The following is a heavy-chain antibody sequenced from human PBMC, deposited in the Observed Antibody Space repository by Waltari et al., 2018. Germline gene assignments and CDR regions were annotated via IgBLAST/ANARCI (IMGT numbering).Heavy chain of an antibody. CDR3: ARAQYSGSYSDAFDI. V-gene: IGHV1-69*01. CDR1: GGTFSSYA. Sequence: QVQLVQSGAEVKKPGSSVKVSCKAYGGTFSSYACSWVPQAPGQGLEWMGGIIPIFGTANYAQKFQGRVTITADESTSTAYMELSSLRSEDTAVYYCARAQYSGSYSDAFDIWGQGTMVTVSS. D-gene: IGHD1-26*01. J-gene: IGHJ3*02. CDR2: IIPIFGTA.